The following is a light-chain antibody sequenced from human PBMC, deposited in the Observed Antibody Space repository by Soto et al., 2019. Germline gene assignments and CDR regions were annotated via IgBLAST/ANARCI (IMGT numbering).Light chain of an antibody. CDR2: TVS. CDR1: QSLLDRDDGNMY. Sequence: EIVITQTPVSLPFTPAEPSSISCRSSQSLLDRDDGNMYLDWYVQKPGQSPQLLIYTVSYRAPGVPDRFSGIGSGTDFTLKISRVEADDVGVYYCMQRLEFPLTFGGGTKV. J-gene: IGKJ4*01. V-gene: IGKV2-40*01. CDR3: MQRLEFPLT.